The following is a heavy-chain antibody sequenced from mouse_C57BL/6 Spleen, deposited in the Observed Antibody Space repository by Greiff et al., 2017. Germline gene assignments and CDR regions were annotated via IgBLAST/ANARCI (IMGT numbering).Heavy chain of an antibody. J-gene: IGHJ4*01. CDR2: ISSGSSTI. D-gene: IGHD1-1*01. CDR1: GFTFSDYG. CDR3: ARNSITTAPYYAMDY. V-gene: IGHV5-17*01. Sequence: EVQGVESGGGLVKPGGSLILSCAASGFTFSDYGMHWVRQAPEKGLEWVAYISSGSSTIYYADTVKGRFTISRDNAKNTLFLQMTSLRSEDTAMYYCARNSITTAPYYAMDYWGQGTSVTVSS.